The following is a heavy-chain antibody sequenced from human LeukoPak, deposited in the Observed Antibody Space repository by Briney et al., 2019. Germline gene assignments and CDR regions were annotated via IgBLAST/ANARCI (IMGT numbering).Heavy chain of an antibody. CDR3: ARVSYSSGWESFGAFDI. D-gene: IGHD6-19*01. J-gene: IGHJ3*02. CDR1: GFTFSSYA. V-gene: IGHV3-30*04. CDR2: ISYDGSNK. Sequence: GGSLRLSCAASGFTFSSYAMHWVRQAPGKGLGGVAVISYDGSNKYYADSVKGRFTISRDNSKNTLYLQMNSLRAEDTAVYYCARVSYSSGWESFGAFDIWGQGAMVTVSS.